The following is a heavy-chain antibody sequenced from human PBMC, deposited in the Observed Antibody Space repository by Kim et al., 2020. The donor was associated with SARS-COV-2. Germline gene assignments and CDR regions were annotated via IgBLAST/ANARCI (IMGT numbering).Heavy chain of an antibody. D-gene: IGHD2-21*01. V-gene: IGHV3-30*02. Sequence: GGSLRLSCAASGFTFSSSGIHWVRQAPGKGLEWVSFISYDGSNRYHADSVKGRFIISRDNSKNTLYLQMNSLRAEDTAVYYCAKDRDRHMDVWGQGTTVT. CDR1: GFTFSSSG. CDR2: ISYDGSNR. J-gene: IGHJ6*02. CDR3: AKDRDRHMDV.